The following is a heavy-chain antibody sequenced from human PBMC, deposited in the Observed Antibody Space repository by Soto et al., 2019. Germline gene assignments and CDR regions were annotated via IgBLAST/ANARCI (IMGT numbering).Heavy chain of an antibody. J-gene: IGHJ6*02. CDR1: GFTFSTYG. Sequence: SLRLSCAVSGFTFSTYGMHWVRQAPGKGLEWVAVISYDGSNKYYGDSVKGRFTISRDNSKNTLYVQMNSLRAEDTAVYYCAKDQSVLQFDSSGYYSYFYGMDVWGQGTTVTVSS. D-gene: IGHD3-22*01. CDR2: ISYDGSNK. V-gene: IGHV3-30*18. CDR3: AKDQSVLQFDSSGYYSYFYGMDV.